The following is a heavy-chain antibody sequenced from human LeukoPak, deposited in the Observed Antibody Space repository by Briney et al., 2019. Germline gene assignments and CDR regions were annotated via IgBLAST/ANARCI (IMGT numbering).Heavy chain of an antibody. D-gene: IGHD2-15*01. CDR3: AGEVVVVAATDWFDP. V-gene: IGHV3-7*03. Sequence: GGSLRLSCAASGFTLSSYWMSWVRQAPGKELEWVANIKQDGSEKYYVDSVKGRFTISRDNAKNSLYLQMNSLRAEDTALYYCAGEVVVVAATDWFDPWGQGTLVTVSS. CDR1: GFTLSSYW. CDR2: IKQDGSEK. J-gene: IGHJ5*02.